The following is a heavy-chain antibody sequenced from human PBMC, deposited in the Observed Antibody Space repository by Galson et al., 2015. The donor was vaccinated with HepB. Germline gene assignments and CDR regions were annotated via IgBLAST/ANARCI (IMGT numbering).Heavy chain of an antibody. D-gene: IGHD3-16*01. J-gene: IGHJ4*02. V-gene: IGHV3-23*01. Sequence: SLRLSCAASGFTFSSYGMHWVRQAPGKGLEWVSAVSRSGSSTYYADSVKGRFTISRDNSNNTVSLHMSSLRVEDTAFYFCAKDWGQRRLAYFDYWGQGVLVTVST. CDR2: VSRSGSST. CDR3: AKDWGQRRLAYFDY. CDR1: GFTFSSYG.